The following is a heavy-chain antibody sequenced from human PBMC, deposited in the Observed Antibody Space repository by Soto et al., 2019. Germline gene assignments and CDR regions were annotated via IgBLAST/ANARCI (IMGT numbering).Heavy chain of an antibody. CDR1: GGSFSGSY. D-gene: IGHD2-8*02. CDR3: AIEKITGVFAY. CDR2: INHSGST. Sequence: SESLSLTCAVYGGSFSGSYLTGIRQTPGTGLEWIGEINHSGSTNYNPSLKSRVTISVDTSKNQFSLKLTSVTAADTAVYYCAIEKITGVFAYWVRGPLVTVSS. J-gene: IGHJ1*01. V-gene: IGHV4-34*01.